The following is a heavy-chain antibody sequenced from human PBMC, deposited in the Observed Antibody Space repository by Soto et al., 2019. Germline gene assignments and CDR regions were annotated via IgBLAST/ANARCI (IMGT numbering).Heavy chain of an antibody. CDR1: GYSFTDYY. CDR3: AKDPNIVVGTGGRDV. Sequence: ASVKVSCKASGYSFTDYYIHWVRQAPGQGLEWMGWINPSSGATKYAQNFQGRVTMTRVTSIRTAYMVLGSLRSGDTALYYCAKDPNIVVGTGGRDVGG. D-gene: IGHD2-21*01. V-gene: IGHV1-2*02. CDR2: INPSSGAT. J-gene: IGHJ6*02.